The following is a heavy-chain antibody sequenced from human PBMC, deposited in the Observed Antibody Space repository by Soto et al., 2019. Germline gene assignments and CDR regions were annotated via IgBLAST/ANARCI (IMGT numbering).Heavy chain of an antibody. D-gene: IGHD6-19*01. CDR3: VKDGSSGWPYFYDMDV. CDR1: GFTFSNYA. V-gene: IGHV3-23*01. J-gene: IGHJ6*02. Sequence: EVQVLESGGGLVQPGGSLRLSCVASGFTFSNYAMTWVRQAPGKGMEWVSAIRGNGGETFYADSVKGRFTISRDNSKNTLYLQMSSLRAEDTAVYYCVKDGSSGWPYFYDMDVWGQGTTVTVSS. CDR2: IRGNGGET.